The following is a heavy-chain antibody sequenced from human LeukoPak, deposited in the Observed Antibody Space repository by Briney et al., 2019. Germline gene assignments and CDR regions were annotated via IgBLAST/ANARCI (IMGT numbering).Heavy chain of an antibody. D-gene: IGHD3-22*01. V-gene: IGHV3-33*01. CDR1: GFTFSSYG. Sequence: GGSLRLSCAASGFTFSSYGMHWVRQAPGKGLEWVAVVWYDGSKKYSADSVKGRITISRDDSKNTLYLQMNSLRAEDTAVYYCARGGSGYGDYDYFYGMDVWGQGTTVTVSS. CDR3: ARGGSGYGDYDYFYGMDV. J-gene: IGHJ6*02. CDR2: VWYDGSKK.